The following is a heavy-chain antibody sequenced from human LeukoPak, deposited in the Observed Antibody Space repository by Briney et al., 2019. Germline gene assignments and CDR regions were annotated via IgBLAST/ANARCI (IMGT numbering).Heavy chain of an antibody. J-gene: IGHJ3*02. CDR3: ARPRSDWGAFDI. Sequence: GGSLRLSCAASGFTFSNYEMNWVRQAPGKGLEWVSYFSSSGSTIYYADSVRGRFTISRDDAKNSLYLQMNSLRAEDTAVYYCARPRSDWGAFDIWGQGTMVTVSS. CDR1: GFTFSNYE. CDR2: FSSSGSTI. D-gene: IGHD7-27*01. V-gene: IGHV3-48*03.